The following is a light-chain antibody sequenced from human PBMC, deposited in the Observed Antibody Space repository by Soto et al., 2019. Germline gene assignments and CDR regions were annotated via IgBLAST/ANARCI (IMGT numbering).Light chain of an antibody. V-gene: IGKV3-20*01. Sequence: EIVLTQSPGTLSMSPGEGATLSCRASQSVSNNYVAWYQQKPGQAPSRLIYGASNRATGIPDRFSGSGSGTDFTLTISRLEPEDFAVDYCQQYGSSGTFGQGTQV. J-gene: IGKJ1*01. CDR1: QSVSNNY. CDR3: QQYGSSGT. CDR2: GAS.